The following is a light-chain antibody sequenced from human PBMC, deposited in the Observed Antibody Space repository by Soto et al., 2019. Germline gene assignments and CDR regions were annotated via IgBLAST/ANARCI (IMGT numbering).Light chain of an antibody. J-gene: IGKJ4*01. CDR1: QSVTSS. CDR3: QQRTSWPT. Sequence: EIVLTQSPATLSLSPGERATVSCRASQSVTSSLAWFQQKPGQAPRLLIYDVSARATDIPARFSGSGSGTDFTLTISRLEPEDFAVYYCQQRTSWPTFGGGTKVDI. V-gene: IGKV3-11*01. CDR2: DVS.